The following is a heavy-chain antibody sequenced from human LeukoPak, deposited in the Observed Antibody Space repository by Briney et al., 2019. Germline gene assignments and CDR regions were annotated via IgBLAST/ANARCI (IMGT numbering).Heavy chain of an antibody. V-gene: IGHV4-59*08. J-gene: IGHJ3*02. CDR2: IYYSGST. CDR1: GGSISSYY. D-gene: IGHD3-3*01. Sequence: SETLSLTCTVSGGSISSYYWSWIRQPPGKGLEWIGYIYYSGSTNYNPSPKSRVTISVDTSKNQFSLKLSSVTAADTAVYYCARRSIFGVVIDAFDIWGQGTMVTVSS. CDR3: ARRSIFGVVIDAFDI.